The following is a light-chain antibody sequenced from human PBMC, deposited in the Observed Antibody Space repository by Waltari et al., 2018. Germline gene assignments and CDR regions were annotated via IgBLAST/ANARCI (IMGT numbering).Light chain of an antibody. CDR3: TSFTSSRTYV. Sequence: QSALTQPVSVSGSPGQSIAISCTGTSSDVGGYDYVFWYQQHPGKVHKLMIYDVSARPAGVFNRFSGSKSGNTASLSISGLQAEDEADYYCTSFTSSRTYVFGTGTKVTVL. CDR2: DVS. J-gene: IGLJ1*01. CDR1: SSDVGGYDY. V-gene: IGLV2-14*03.